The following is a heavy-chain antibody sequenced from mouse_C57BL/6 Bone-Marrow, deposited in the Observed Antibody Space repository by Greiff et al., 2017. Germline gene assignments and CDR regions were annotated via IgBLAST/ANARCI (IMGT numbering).Heavy chain of an antibody. CDR1: GFSLTSYG. V-gene: IGHV2-5*01. D-gene: IGHD2-1*01. Sequence: QVQLQQSGPGLVQPSQSLSITCTVSGFSLTSYGVHWVRQSPGKGLEWLGVIWRGGSTDSNAAFMSRLSITKDNSKSQVFFKMNSLQADDTAIYYCAKIGIYYGNYDWFAYWGQGTLVTVAA. CDR3: AKIGIYYGNYDWFAY. CDR2: IWRGGST. J-gene: IGHJ3*01.